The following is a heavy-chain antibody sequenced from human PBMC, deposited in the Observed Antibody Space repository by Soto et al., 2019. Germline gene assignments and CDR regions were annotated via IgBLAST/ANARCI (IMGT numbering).Heavy chain of an antibody. V-gene: IGHV5-10-1*01. CDR3: ARQIYDSDTGPNFQYYFDS. CDR1: GYSFAGYW. CDR2: IDPSDSQT. Sequence: GESLQISCKGSGYSFAGYWITWVRQKPGKGLEWMGRIDPSDSQTYYSPSFRGHVTISVTKSITTVFLQWSSLRASDTAMYYCARQIYDSDTGPNFQYYFDSWGQGTPVTVSS. D-gene: IGHD3-22*01. J-gene: IGHJ4*02.